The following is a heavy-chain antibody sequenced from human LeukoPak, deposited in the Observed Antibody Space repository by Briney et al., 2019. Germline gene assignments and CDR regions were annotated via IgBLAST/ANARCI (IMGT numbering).Heavy chain of an antibody. Sequence: SETLSLTCTVSGGSISSSSYYWGWIRQPPGKGLEWIGSTYYSGSTYYNPSLKSRVTISVDTSKNQFSLKLSSVTAADTAVYYCARLGGTAYYFDYWGQGTLVTVSS. V-gene: IGHV4-39*01. D-gene: IGHD3-16*01. CDR2: TYYSGST. J-gene: IGHJ4*02. CDR3: ARLGGTAYYFDY. CDR1: GGSISSSSYY.